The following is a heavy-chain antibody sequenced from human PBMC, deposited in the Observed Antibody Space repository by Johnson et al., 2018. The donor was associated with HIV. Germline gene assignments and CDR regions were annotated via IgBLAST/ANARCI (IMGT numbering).Heavy chain of an antibody. CDR3: ARDRRNRQWQRLDAFDI. CDR1: GLTFEDYA. D-gene: IGHD6-19*01. Sequence: VQLVESGGGLVQPGRSLRLSCAASGLTFEDYAMHWVRQAPGKGLEWVSGISWNSGSIGYADSVKGRFTISRDNAKNSLYLQMNSLRAEDTAFYYCARDRRNRQWQRLDAFDIWGQGTMVIVSS. V-gene: IGHV3-9*01. J-gene: IGHJ3*02. CDR2: ISWNSGSI.